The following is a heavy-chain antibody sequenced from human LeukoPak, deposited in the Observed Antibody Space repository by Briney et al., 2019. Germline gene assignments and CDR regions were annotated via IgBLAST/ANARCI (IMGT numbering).Heavy chain of an antibody. J-gene: IGHJ4*02. CDR2: ISWNSGSI. CDR3: AKDIYPYYDSSGYYSD. D-gene: IGHD3-22*01. CDR1: GFTFDDYA. Sequence: GGSLRLSRAASGFTFDDYAMHWVRQAPGKGLERVSGISWNSGSIGYADSVKGRFTISRDNAKDSLYLQMNSLRAEDTALYYCAKDIYPYYDSSGYYSDWGQGTLVTVSS. V-gene: IGHV3-9*01.